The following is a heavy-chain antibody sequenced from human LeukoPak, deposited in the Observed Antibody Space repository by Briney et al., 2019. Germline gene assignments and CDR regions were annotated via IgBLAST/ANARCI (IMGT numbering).Heavy chain of an antibody. J-gene: IGHJ4*02. V-gene: IGHV4-34*01. CDR1: GRSFSGYY. CDR3: ARIRPGGAPPDY. CDR2: INHSGST. Sequence: SETLSLTCAVYGRSFSGYYWSWIRQPPGKGLEWIGEINHSGSTNYNPSLKSRVTISVDTSKNQFSLKLSSVTAADTAVYYCARIRPGGAPPDYWGQGTLVTVSS. D-gene: IGHD3-16*01.